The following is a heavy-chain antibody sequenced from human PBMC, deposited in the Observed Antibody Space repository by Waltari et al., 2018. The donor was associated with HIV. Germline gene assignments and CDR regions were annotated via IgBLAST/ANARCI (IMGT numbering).Heavy chain of an antibody. CDR1: GGSFSGYY. J-gene: IGHJ5*02. CDR2: INHSGST. Sequence: QVQLQQWGAGLLKPSETLSLTCAVYGGSFSGYYWSWIRQPPGKGLEWIGEINHSGSTNYNPSLKSRVTISVDTSKNQFSLKLSSVTAAETAVYYCARDYCSSTSLGWFDPWGQGTLVTVSS. CDR3: ARDYCSSTSLGWFDP. V-gene: IGHV4-34*01. D-gene: IGHD2-2*01.